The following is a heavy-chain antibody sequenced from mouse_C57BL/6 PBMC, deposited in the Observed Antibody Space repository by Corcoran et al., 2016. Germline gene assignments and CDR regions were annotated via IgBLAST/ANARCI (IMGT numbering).Heavy chain of an antibody. CDR1: GYTFTDYY. CDR3: ARYGFWAKDY. CDR2: INPNNGGT. V-gene: IGHV1-26*01. Sequence: EVQLQQSGPELVKPGASVKISCKASGYTFTDYYMNWVKQSHGKSLEWIGDINPNNGGTSYNQKFKGKATLTVDKSSSPAYMELRSLTSEDSAGYYGARYGFWAKDYWGQGTSGTVSS. D-gene: IGHD1-1*01. J-gene: IGHJ4*01.